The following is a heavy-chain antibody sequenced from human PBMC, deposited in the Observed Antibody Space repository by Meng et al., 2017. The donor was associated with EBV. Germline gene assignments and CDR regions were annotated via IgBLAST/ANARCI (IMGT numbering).Heavy chain of an antibody. Sequence: QWQLVQRGAVVKKPGSLVKVSWKGSGNNSNNFGISWVRQAPGQGLEWMGDTTPVFGIANYAESFQGRVTISADTSTRTAYMDLSSLRSDDTAVYYCVRDLWLRIGECVWGQGTLVTVFS. CDR3: VRDLWLRIGECV. V-gene: IGHV1-69*17. CDR2: TTPVFGIA. J-gene: IGHJ4*02. D-gene: IGHD5-12*01. CDR1: GNNSNNFG.